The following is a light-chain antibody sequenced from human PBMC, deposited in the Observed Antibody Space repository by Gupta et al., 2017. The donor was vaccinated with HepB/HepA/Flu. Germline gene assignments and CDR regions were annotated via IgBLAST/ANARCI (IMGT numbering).Light chain of an antibody. J-gene: IGLJ2*01. CDR2: KSN. CDR1: SSNIGISF. Sequence: SVLTQAPSASGTPGQTVTISCSGGSSNIGISFVYWFHQLPGMAPRLLIQKSNQRPSGVPDRFSGSKSGTSASLAISGLRSEDEGDYYCATWDDSRRAVIFGGGTKLTVL. V-gene: IGLV1-47*01. CDR3: ATWDDSRRAVI.